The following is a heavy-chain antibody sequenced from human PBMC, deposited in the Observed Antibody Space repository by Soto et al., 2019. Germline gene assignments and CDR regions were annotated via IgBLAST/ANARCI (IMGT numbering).Heavy chain of an antibody. CDR3: ARDPRYDFWSGYYRGGWFDP. D-gene: IGHD3-3*01. CDR2: IIPIFGTA. V-gene: IGHV1-69*01. Sequence: QVQLVQSGAEVKKPGSSVKVSCKASGGTFSSYAISWVRQAPGQGLEWMGGIIPIFGTANYAQKFQGRVTITADEYTSTAYMELSSLRSEDKAVYYCARDPRYDFWSGYYRGGWFDPWGQGTLVTVSS. J-gene: IGHJ5*02. CDR1: GGTFSSYA.